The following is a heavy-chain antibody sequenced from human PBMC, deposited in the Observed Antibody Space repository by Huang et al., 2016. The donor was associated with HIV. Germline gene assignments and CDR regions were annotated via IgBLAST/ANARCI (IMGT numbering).Heavy chain of an antibody. CDR3: ARQDTSGWYADPYYFDY. CDR2: IYYRGST. J-gene: IGHJ4*02. D-gene: IGHD6-19*01. Sequence: QLQLQESGPGLVKPLETLSLTCTVSGGSISTSGYYWGWIRQPPGKGLEWIGSIYYRGSTSYNPSLKSRVTISVDTAKSQFSLKLSSVTAADTAVYYCARQDTSGWYADPYYFDYWGQGTLVTVSS. CDR1: GGSISTSGYY. V-gene: IGHV4-39*01.